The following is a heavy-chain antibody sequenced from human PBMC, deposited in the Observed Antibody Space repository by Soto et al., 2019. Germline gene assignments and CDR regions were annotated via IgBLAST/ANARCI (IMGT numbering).Heavy chain of an antibody. CDR1: GGSISSSSYY. D-gene: IGHD3-16*01. CDR2: FYYTGSS. Sequence: PSETLSLTCTISGGSISSSSYYWGWIRQSPGKGLEWIGSFYYTGSSYYNPSLKSRVAIAVDTSKNQFSLKLSSVTAADTAVYYCARHVAGHLPGDYFWGQGTLVTVSS. CDR3: ARHVAGHLPGDYF. J-gene: IGHJ4*02. V-gene: IGHV4-39*01.